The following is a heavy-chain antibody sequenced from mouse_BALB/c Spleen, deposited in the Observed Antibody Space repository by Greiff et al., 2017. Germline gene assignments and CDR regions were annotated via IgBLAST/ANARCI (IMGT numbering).Heavy chain of an antibody. CDR2: INPNNGGT. V-gene: IGHV1-18*01. D-gene: IGHD1-1*01. CDR1: GYTFTDYN. J-gene: IGHJ2*01. CDR3: ARWRITEGSSYFDY. Sequence: EVKLQESGPELVKPGASVKIPCKASGYTFTDYNMDWVKQSHGKSLEWIGDINPNNGGTIYNQKFKGKATLTVDKSSSTAYMELRSLTSEDTAVYYCARWRITEGSSYFDYWGQGTTLTVSS.